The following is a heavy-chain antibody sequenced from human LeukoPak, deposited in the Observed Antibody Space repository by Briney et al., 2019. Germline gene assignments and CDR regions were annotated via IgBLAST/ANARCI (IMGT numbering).Heavy chain of an antibody. Sequence: ASVKASRKVSGYTLTELSMHWVRHPPGKGLEWMGGFDPEDGETIYAQKFQGRVTMTEDTSTDTAYMELSSLRSEDTAVYYCATDGLRRRWFDPWGQGTLVTVSS. CDR3: ATDGLRRRWFDP. J-gene: IGHJ5*02. V-gene: IGHV1-24*01. CDR2: FDPEDGET. CDR1: GYTLTELS.